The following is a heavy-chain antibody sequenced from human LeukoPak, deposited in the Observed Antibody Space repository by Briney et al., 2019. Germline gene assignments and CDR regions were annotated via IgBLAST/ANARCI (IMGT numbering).Heavy chain of an antibody. CDR1: GYTFTGSY. CDR3: ARGIAARPDFDFDY. CDR2: INPNSGGT. V-gene: IGHV1-2*02. J-gene: IGHJ4*02. Sequence: ASVKVSCKASGYTFTGSYMHWVRQAPGQGLEWMGWINPNSGGTNYAQKFQGRVTMTRDTSISTAYMELSRLRSDDTAVYYCARGIAARPDFDFDYWGQGTLVTVSS. D-gene: IGHD6-6*01.